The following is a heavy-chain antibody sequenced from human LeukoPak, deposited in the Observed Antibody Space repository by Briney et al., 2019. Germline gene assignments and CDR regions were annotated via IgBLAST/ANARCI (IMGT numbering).Heavy chain of an antibody. CDR3: ARGGSLGRGYYFDY. CDR2: ISYDGSNK. V-gene: IGHV3-30*14. CDR1: GFTFSSYA. D-gene: IGHD7-27*01. J-gene: IGHJ4*02. Sequence: PGGSLRLSCAASGFTFSSYAMHWVRQAPGKGLEWVAVISYDGSNKYYADSVKGRFTISRDNSKNTLYLQMNSLRGEDTAVYYCARGGSLGRGYYFDYWGQGTLVTVSS.